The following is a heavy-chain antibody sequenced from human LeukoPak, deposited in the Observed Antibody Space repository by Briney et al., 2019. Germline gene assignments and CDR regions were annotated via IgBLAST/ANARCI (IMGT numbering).Heavy chain of an antibody. Sequence: ASQTLSLTCTVSGGSISSGDYYWRWIRQPPGKGLEWIGYIYYSGSTYYNPSLKSRVTISVDTSKNQFSLKLSSVTAVDTAVYYCARTGYYDSLPDYWGQGTLVTVSS. D-gene: IGHD3-22*01. CDR3: ARTGYYDSLPDY. CDR1: GGSISSGDYY. CDR2: IYYSGST. V-gene: IGHV4-30-4*01. J-gene: IGHJ4*02.